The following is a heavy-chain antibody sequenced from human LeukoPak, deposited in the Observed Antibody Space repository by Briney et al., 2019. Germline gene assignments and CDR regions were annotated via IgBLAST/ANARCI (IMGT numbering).Heavy chain of an antibody. J-gene: IGHJ5*02. V-gene: IGHV4-4*07. D-gene: IGHD3-22*01. CDR3: ARARNYYDSSGYYRFDP. CDR1: GGSISSYY. CDR2: IYTSGSN. Sequence: PSETLSLACTVSGGSISSYYWSWIRQAAGKGLVWVGRIYTSGSNNYNPSLKSRVIMSVDTSKNQFSLKLSSVTAADTAVYYCARARNYYDSSGYYRFDPWGQGTLVTVSS.